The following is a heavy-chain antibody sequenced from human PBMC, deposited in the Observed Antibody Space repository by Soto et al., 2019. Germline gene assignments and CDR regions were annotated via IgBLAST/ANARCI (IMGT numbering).Heavy chain of an antibody. CDR1: GGSISSYY. Sequence: QLQLQESGPRLVKSSETLSLTCTVSGGSISSYYWRWIRQSPGRGLEWIGYVHYSGTTNYNPSLKSRVAMSLDSSKRQFSLTLNSVTAADTAVYYCARGTALIYGDYPGAGYFDFWGQGIQVTFSS. CDR3: ARGTALIYGDYPGAGYFDF. V-gene: IGHV4-59*01. CDR2: VHYSGTT. D-gene: IGHD4-17*01. J-gene: IGHJ4*02.